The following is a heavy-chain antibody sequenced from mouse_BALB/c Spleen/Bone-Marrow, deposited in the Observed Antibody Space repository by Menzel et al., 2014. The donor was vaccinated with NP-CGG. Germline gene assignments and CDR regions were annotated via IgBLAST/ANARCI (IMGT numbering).Heavy chain of an antibody. J-gene: IGHJ4*01. CDR2: ISSGGSYT. CDR1: GFTFSSYA. Sequence: DVQLVESGGGLVKPGGALKLSCAASGFTFSSYAMSWVRQTPEKRLEWVATISSGGSYTYYPDSVKGRFTISRDNAKNTLYLQMSSLRSEDTAMYYCARHETAVVATDAMDYWGQGTSVTVSS. CDR3: ARHETAVVATDAMDY. D-gene: IGHD1-1*01. V-gene: IGHV5-9-3*01.